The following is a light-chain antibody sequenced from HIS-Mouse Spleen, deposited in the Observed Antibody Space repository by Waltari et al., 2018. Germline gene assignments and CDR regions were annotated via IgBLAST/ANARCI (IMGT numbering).Light chain of an antibody. CDR1: VLVKKY. CDR3: SSYTSSSTEV. Sequence: SYELTQPSSVSVSPGQTARITCPGAVLVKKYARWFQQKPGQAPVLVIYKDSERPSGVSNRFSGSKSGNTASLTISGLQAEDEADYYCSSYTSSSTEVFGGGTKLTVL. CDR2: KDS. J-gene: IGLJ2*01. V-gene: IGLV3-27*01.